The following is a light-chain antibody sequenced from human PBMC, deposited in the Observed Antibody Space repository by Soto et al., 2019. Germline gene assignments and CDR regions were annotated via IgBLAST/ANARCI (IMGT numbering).Light chain of an antibody. V-gene: IGLV2-14*03. CDR3: SSYSSSTTAWV. Sequence: QSALTQPASVSGSPGQSITMSCTGACSDVGDYNYVSWYQQHPGKAPKVIIFDVNNRPSGVSARFSGSKSGNTASLTISGLQAEDEADYYCSSYSSSTTAWVFGGGTKVTVL. CDR2: DVN. CDR1: CSDVGDYNY. J-gene: IGLJ3*02.